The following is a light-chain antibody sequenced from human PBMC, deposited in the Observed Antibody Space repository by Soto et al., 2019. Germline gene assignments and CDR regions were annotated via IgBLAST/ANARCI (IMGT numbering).Light chain of an antibody. CDR3: SSYTSRNTLA. J-gene: IGLJ2*01. CDR1: SSDVGGYNF. Sequence: QSALTQPASVSGSPGQSITISCTGTSSDVGGYNFVSWYQQHPGKAPKLMIYEVTDRPSGVSNRFSGSKSGSTASLTISGLQAEDEADSYCSSYTSRNTLAFGGGTKLTVL. V-gene: IGLV2-14*01. CDR2: EVT.